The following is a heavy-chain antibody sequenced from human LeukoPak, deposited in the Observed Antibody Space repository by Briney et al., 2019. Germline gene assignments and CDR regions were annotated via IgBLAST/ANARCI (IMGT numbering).Heavy chain of an antibody. CDR1: GGSTSSYY. Sequence: SETLSLTCTVSGGSTSSYYWSWIRQPPGKGLEWIGYIYYSGSTYYNPSLQSRVTISVDTSENQFSLKLSSVTAADTAVYYCARESSYGDFWSGYYTAYYFDYWGQGTLVTVSS. D-gene: IGHD3-3*01. V-gene: IGHV4-59*12. CDR2: IYYSGST. J-gene: IGHJ4*02. CDR3: ARESSYGDFWSGYYTAYYFDY.